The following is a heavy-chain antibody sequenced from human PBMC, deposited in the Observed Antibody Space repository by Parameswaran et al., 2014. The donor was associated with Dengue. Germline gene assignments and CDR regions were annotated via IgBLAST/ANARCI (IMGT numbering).Heavy chain of an antibody. Sequence: VRQMPGKGLEWIGEINHSGSTNYNPSLKSRVTISVDTSKNQFSLKLSSVTAADTAVYYCARGDWNDAGYYYYYYMDVWGKGTTVTVSS. V-gene: IGHV4-34*01. J-gene: IGHJ6*03. CDR2: INHSGST. CDR3: ARGDWNDAGYYYYYYMDV. D-gene: IGHD1-1*01.